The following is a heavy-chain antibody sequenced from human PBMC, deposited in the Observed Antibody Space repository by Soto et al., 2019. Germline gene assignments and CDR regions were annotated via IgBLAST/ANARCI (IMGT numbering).Heavy chain of an antibody. V-gene: IGHV4-59*01. CDR1: GGSISSYY. CDR2: IYYSGST. D-gene: IGHD3-3*01. J-gene: IGHJ5*02. Sequence: KTSETLSLTCTVSGGSISSYYWSWIRQPPGKGLEWIGYIYYSGSTNYNPSLKSRVTISVDTSKNQFSLKLSSVTAADTAVYYCARGLTYYDFWRVWFDPWGQGTLVTVSS. CDR3: ARGLTYYDFWRVWFDP.